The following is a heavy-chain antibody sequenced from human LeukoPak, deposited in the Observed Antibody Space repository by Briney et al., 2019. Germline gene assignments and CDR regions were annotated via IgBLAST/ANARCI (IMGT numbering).Heavy chain of an antibody. J-gene: IGHJ4*02. CDR2: ISWNSGTI. V-gene: IGHV3-9*01. D-gene: IGHD6-19*01. Sequence: GGSLRLSCTASGFTFDDYAMHWVRQAPGKGLEWVSGISWNSGTIDYAASVKGRSTISRDNAKNSLYLQMDSLRGEDTAFYYCARSGWYWFFDYWGQGALVTVSA. CDR1: GFTFDDYA. CDR3: ARSGWYWFFDY.